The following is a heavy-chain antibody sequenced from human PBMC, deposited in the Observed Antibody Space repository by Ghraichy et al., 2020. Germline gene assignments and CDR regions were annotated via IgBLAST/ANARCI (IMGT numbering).Heavy chain of an antibody. V-gene: IGHV4-59*01. CDR1: GGSISSYY. D-gene: IGHD6-19*01. J-gene: IGHJ6*02. CDR3: ARGVQWSIAVAGTRYYGMDV. Sequence: SETLSLTCTVSGGSISSYYWSWIRQPPGKGLEWIGYIYYSGSTNYNPSLKSRVTISVDTSKNQFSLKLSSVTAADTAVYYCARGVQWSIAVAGTRYYGMDVWGQGTTVTVSS. CDR2: IYYSGST.